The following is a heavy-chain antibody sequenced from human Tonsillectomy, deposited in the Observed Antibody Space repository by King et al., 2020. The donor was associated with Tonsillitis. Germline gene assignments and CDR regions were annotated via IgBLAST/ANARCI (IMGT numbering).Heavy chain of an antibody. J-gene: IGHJ2*01. D-gene: IGHD1-1*01. V-gene: IGHV4-61*02. CDR1: GGSISSGDYY. CDR2: IYTSVST. Sequence: VQLQESGPGLVKPSQTLSLTCTVSGGSISSGDYYWSWIRQPAGKGLEWIGRIYTSVSTNYNPSLRSRVTMSLDTSKNQFFLNLISGTAEDTAVYYCSRGNGEVLARGRYFDLLGRGTLVTVSS. CDR3: SRGNGEVLARGRYFDL.